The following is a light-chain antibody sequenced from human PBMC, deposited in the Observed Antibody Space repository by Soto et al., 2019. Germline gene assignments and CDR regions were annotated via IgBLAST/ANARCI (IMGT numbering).Light chain of an antibody. CDR2: SGS. CDR1: QSLLHSNGYTY. Sequence: DIVMTQSPLSLPVTPGEPASISCRSSQSLLHSNGYTYLGWYLQKPGQSPQLLIYSGSNRASGVPDRFSGSGSGTDFTLKISRVEADDVGVYYCMQARQPTWTVGQGTKVEIK. V-gene: IGKV2-28*01. J-gene: IGKJ1*01. CDR3: MQARQPTWT.